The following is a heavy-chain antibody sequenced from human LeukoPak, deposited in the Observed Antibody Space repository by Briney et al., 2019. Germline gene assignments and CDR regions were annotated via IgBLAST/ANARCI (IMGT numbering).Heavy chain of an antibody. Sequence: PSETLSLTCTVSGYSISSGYYWGWIRQPPGKGLEWIGSIYHSGSTYYNPSLKSRVTISVDTSKNQFSLQLNSVTPEDTAVYYCARGPIYGSGRFQSWGQGTLVTVSS. CDR3: ARGPIYGSGRFQS. J-gene: IGHJ5*02. CDR1: GYSISSGYY. D-gene: IGHD3-10*01. V-gene: IGHV4-38-2*02. CDR2: IYHSGST.